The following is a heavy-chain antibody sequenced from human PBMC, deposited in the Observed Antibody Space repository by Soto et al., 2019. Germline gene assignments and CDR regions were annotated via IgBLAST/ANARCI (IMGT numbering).Heavy chain of an antibody. Sequence: EVQLVEPGGGLVQPGGSLRLSCAASGFTFSSYSMNWVRQAPGKGLEWASYISSSSSTIYYADSVKGRFTISRDNAKNSLYMQMNSLIAEDTAVYYCARERAVAGNYYYGMHVWGQGTTVTVSS. D-gene: IGHD6-19*01. J-gene: IGHJ6*02. CDR2: ISSSSSTI. V-gene: IGHV3-48*01. CDR3: ARERAVAGNYYYGMHV. CDR1: GFTFSSYS.